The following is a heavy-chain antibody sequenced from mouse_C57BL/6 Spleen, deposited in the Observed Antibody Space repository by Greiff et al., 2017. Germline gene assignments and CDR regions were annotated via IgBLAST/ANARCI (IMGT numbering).Heavy chain of an antibody. D-gene: IGHD1-1*01. CDR3: ARDGMRDSYFDY. CDR2: INPSSGYT. CDR1: GYTFTSYT. V-gene: IGHV1-4*01. Sequence: VQLQQSGAELARPGASVTMSCKASGYTFTSYTMHWVKQRPGQGLEWIGYINPSSGYTKYNQKFKDKATLTADKSSSTAYMQLSSLTSEDSAVYYCARDGMRDSYFDYWGQGTTLTVSS. J-gene: IGHJ2*01.